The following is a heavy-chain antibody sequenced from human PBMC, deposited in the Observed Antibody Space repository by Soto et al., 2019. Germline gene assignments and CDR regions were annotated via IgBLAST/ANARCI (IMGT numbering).Heavy chain of an antibody. D-gene: IGHD2-15*01. CDR1: GGSISSGGYY. J-gene: IGHJ6*03. V-gene: IGHV4-31*03. Sequence: QVQLQESGPGLVKPSQTLSLTCTVSGGSISSGGYYWSWIRQHPGKGLEWIGYIYYRGSTYYNPSLRRRVTISVDASKNEFSLKLGAVTAADTAVYYCARDHSGRYCSGGSCHTAMDVWGKGTTVTVSS. CDR3: ARDHSGRYCSGGSCHTAMDV. CDR2: IYYRGST.